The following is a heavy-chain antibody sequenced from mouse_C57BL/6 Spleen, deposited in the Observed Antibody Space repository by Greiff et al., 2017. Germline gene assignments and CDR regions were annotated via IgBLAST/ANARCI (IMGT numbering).Heavy chain of an antibody. J-gene: IGHJ2*01. CDR1: GYTFTSYW. Sequence: QVQLQQPGAELVKPGASVKLSCKASGYTFTSYWMQWVKQRPGQGLEWIGEIDPSDSYTNYNQKFKGKATLTVDTSSSTAYMQLSSLTSEDSAVYYCARRGALGYFDCWGQGTTLTVSS. CDR2: IDPSDSYT. V-gene: IGHV1-50*01. D-gene: IGHD3-1*01. CDR3: ARRGALGYFDC.